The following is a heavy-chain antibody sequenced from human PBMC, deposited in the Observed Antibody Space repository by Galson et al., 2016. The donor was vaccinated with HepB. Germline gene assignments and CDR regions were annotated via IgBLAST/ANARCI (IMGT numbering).Heavy chain of an antibody. CDR2: ISGGGGST. J-gene: IGHJ4*02. CDR1: GFTFTSYA. V-gene: IGHV3-23*01. Sequence: SLRLSCAASGFTFTSYAMSWVRQAPGKGLEWVSAISGGGGSTYYADSVKGRFTIPRDNSKNTVYLQMNSLRAEDTALYYCAKSMNWNNHLLLFWGQGTLVTVSS. D-gene: IGHD1/OR15-1a*01. CDR3: AKSMNWNNHLLLF.